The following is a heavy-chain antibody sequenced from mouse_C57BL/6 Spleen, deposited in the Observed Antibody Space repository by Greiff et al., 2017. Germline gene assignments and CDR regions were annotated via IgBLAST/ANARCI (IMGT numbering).Heavy chain of an antibody. CDR3: ASPGDGSSFHYFDY. CDR1: GYTFTGYW. J-gene: IGHJ2*01. V-gene: IGHV1-9*01. D-gene: IGHD1-1*01. Sequence: QVQLQQSGAELMKPGASVKLSCKATGYTFTGYWIEWVKQRPGHGLEWIGEILPGSGSTNYNEKFKGKATFPADTSSNTAYMQLSSLTTEDSAIYYCASPGDGSSFHYFDYWGQGTTLTVSS. CDR2: ILPGSGST.